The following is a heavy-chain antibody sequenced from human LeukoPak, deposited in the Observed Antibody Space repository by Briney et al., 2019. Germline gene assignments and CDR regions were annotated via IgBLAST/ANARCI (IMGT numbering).Heavy chain of an antibody. Sequence: PGGSLRLSCAASGFTFSSYGMHWVRQAPGKGLEWVAVISYDGSNKYYADSVKGRFTISRDNSKNTLYLQMNSLRAEDTAVYYCAKAVSLGGYKLEDYFDYWGQGTLVTVSS. CDR1: GFTFSSYG. V-gene: IGHV3-30*18. J-gene: IGHJ4*02. CDR2: ISYDGSNK. D-gene: IGHD5-24*01. CDR3: AKAVSLGGYKLEDYFDY.